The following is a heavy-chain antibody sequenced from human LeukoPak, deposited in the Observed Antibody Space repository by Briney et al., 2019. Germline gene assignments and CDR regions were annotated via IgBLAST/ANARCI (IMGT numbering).Heavy chain of an antibody. Sequence: GGSLRLSCAASGFTFSSYGMHWVRQAPGKGLEWVAFIRFDGSNKYYADSVKGRFTISRDNSKNTLYLQMNSLRSEDTAVYYCARSPSTQKGKAYMDVWGKGTTVTISS. CDR2: IRFDGSNK. CDR3: ARSPSTQKGKAYMDV. J-gene: IGHJ6*03. CDR1: GFTFSSYG. V-gene: IGHV3-30*02.